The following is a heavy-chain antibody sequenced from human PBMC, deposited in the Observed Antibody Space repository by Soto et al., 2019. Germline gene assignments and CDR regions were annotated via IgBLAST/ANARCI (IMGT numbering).Heavy chain of an antibody. CDR1: GYTFTSYG. CDR3: AREAAAGTLDY. J-gene: IGHJ4*02. V-gene: IGHV1-18*01. Sequence: QVQMVQSGAEVKKPGASVKVSCKASGYTFTSYGIRWVRQAPGQGLEWMGWISAYNVNTNDAQKLHGRVTMTTDTYTRTSYREMRRLRSDDTSVYYCAREAAAGTLDYWGQGTLVTVAS. CDR2: ISAYNVNT. D-gene: IGHD6-13*01.